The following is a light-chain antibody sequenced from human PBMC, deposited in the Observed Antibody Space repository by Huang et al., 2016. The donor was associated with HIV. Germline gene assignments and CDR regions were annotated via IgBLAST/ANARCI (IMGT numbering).Light chain of an antibody. J-gene: IGKJ5*01. CDR3: QQYGSSPIT. CDR2: GAS. Sequence: DIVLTQSPGILSLSPGEGATLSCRASQSVRSNYLAWYQQKPGQSPRLLFYGASSRAAGIPDRFSGGGSGTDFTLTISRLEPEDFAMYYCQQYGSSPITFGQGTRLEIK. V-gene: IGKV3-20*01. CDR1: QSVRSNY.